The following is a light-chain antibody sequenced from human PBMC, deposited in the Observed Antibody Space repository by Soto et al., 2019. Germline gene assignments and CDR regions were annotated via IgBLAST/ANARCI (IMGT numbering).Light chain of an antibody. J-gene: IGKJ1*01. CDR2: AAA. CDR1: QDIGTY. V-gene: IGKV1-27*01. CDR3: QKYNSAPPWT. Sequence: DIEMTQSPSTLSSSVGDRFTISCRSSQDIGTYLVWYQQKAGKPPKVLIYAAATLQSGVPSRFSGSGSGTDFTLTISSLQPEDVATYYCQKYNSAPPWTFGQGTKVDI.